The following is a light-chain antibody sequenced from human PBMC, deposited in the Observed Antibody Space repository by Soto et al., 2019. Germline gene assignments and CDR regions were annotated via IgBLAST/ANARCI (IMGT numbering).Light chain of an antibody. CDR1: QSLSSTY. CDR3: QQYGTSPIT. Sequence: EFVLTQSPGTLSLSPGDRATLSCRASQSLSSTYLAWYQQKPGQAPRLLIYGASGRATGTPDRFSGSGSGTDFSLTISRLEPEDFAVYSCQQYGTSPITFGQGTRLEIK. CDR2: GAS. J-gene: IGKJ5*01. V-gene: IGKV3-20*01.